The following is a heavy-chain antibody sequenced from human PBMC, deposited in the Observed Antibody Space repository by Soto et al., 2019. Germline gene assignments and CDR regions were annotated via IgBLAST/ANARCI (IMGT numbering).Heavy chain of an antibody. V-gene: IGHV3-21*01. CDR2: ISSSSNYI. CDR1: GFTFSSYS. CDR3: ARSRSWSGTAYFQH. J-gene: IGHJ1*01. Sequence: EVQLVESGGGLVKPGGSLRLSCAASGFTFSSYSMNWVRQAPGKGLEWVSSISSSSNYIYYADSVKGRFTISRDSAKNSLFLQMNSPRAEDTAVYYCARSRSWSGTAYFQHWGQGALVTVSS. D-gene: IGHD3-3*01.